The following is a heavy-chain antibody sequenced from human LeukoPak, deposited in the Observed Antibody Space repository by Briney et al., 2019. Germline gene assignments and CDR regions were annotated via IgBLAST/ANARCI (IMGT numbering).Heavy chain of an antibody. CDR3: ARRHPRWFWGPYFDY. D-gene: IGHD3-16*01. CDR1: GGSFSGYY. J-gene: IGHJ4*02. CDR2: INHSGST. Sequence: PSETLSLTCAVYGGSFSGYYWSWIRQPPGKGLEWIGEINHSGSTNYNPSLKSRVTISVDTSKNQFSLKLSSVTAADTAVYYCARRHPRWFWGPYFDYWGQGTLVTVSS. V-gene: IGHV4-34*01.